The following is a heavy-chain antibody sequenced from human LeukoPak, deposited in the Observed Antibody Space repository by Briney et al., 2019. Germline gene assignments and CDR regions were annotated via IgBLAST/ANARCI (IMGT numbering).Heavy chain of an antibody. CDR3: ARESVTGTNWFDP. D-gene: IGHD1-20*01. Sequence: GESLRISCKGSGYSFTSYWIGWVRQMPGKGLEWMGIIYPGDSDTRYGPSFQGQVTISADKSISTAYLQWSSLKASDTAMYYCARESVTGTNWFDPWGQGTLVTVSS. CDR1: GYSFTSYW. V-gene: IGHV5-51*01. CDR2: IYPGDSDT. J-gene: IGHJ5*02.